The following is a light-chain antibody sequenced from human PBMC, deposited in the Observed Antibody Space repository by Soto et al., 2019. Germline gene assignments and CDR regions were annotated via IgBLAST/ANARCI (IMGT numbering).Light chain of an antibody. Sequence: QSALTQPASVSGSPGQSITISCTGANSDVVNFDRVSWYQQRPGKAALLIMYEGTKRPSGVSNRFSGSESDKTASQTIAGLQAEDEADYYCCAYARSGTFVRFGGGTKLTVL. V-gene: IGLV2-23*03. CDR3: CAYARSGTFVR. J-gene: IGLJ2*01. CDR2: EGT. CDR1: NSDVVNFDR.